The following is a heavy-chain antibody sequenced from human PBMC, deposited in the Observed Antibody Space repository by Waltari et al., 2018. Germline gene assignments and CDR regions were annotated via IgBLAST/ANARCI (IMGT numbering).Heavy chain of an antibody. D-gene: IGHD5-18*01. CDR2: IIPYLGTP. J-gene: IGHJ4*02. CDR1: GAPFSTYT. CDR3: ARTKGAMGSQYFFDY. Sequence: QVQLLQSGAEVKKPGSSVRVSCKAYGAPFSTYTFAWVRQAPGQGLEWVGGIIPYLGTPNYARDFQGRVTITADESTRTAYMELSSLRSEDTAIYYCARTKGAMGSQYFFDYWGQGTLVTVSS. V-gene: IGHV1-69*12.